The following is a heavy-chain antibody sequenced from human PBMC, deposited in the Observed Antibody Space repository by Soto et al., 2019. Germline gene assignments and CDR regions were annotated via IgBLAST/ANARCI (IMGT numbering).Heavy chain of an antibody. J-gene: IGHJ4*02. CDR2: ISGSGGST. V-gene: IGHV3-23*01. Sequence: GGSLRLSCAASGFTFSSYAMSWVRQAPGKGLEWVSAISGSGGSTYYADSVKGRFTISRDNSKNTLYLQMNSLRAEDTAVYYCAKDRGSPTTSIAVAGTEFDYWGQGTLVTVSS. D-gene: IGHD6-19*01. CDR3: AKDRGSPTTSIAVAGTEFDY. CDR1: GFTFSSYA.